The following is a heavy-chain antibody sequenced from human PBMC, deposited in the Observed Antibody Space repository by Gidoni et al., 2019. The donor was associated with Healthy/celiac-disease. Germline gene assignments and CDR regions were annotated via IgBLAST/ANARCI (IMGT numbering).Heavy chain of an antibody. Sequence: QVQLVQSGAEVKKPGSSVTVSCKASGGTFSSYAISWVRQAPGQGLEWMGGIIPIFGTANYAQKFQGRVTITADESTSTAYMELSSLRSEDTAVYYCARVLGCSGGSCLVWYYYYGMDVWGQGTTVTVSS. V-gene: IGHV1-69*01. CDR1: GGTFSSYA. D-gene: IGHD2-15*01. J-gene: IGHJ6*02. CDR3: ARVLGCSGGSCLVWYYYYGMDV. CDR2: IIPIFGTA.